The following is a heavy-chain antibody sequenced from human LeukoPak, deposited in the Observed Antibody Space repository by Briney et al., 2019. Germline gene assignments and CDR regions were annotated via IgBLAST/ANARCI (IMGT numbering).Heavy chain of an antibody. Sequence: SETLSLTCTVSGGSISSYYWSWIRQPPGKGLEWIAYVSDIGSINYNPSLKSRVTISLDTSKNQFSLKLSSVTAADTAVYYCAGHHPRNTVDFWGQGTLVTVSP. CDR3: AGHHPRNTVDF. D-gene: IGHD2/OR15-2a*01. CDR2: VSDIGSI. J-gene: IGHJ4*02. CDR1: GGSISSYY. V-gene: IGHV4-59*08.